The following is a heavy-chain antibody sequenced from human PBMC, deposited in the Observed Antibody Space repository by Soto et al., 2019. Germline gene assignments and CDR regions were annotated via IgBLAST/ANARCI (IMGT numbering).Heavy chain of an antibody. J-gene: IGHJ4*02. CDR2: ISGSGGST. CDR3: AKVGRRFLEWLSVLDY. CDR1: GFTFSSYG. V-gene: IGHV3-23*01. Sequence: GGSLRLSCAASGFTFSSYGMHWVRQAPGKGLEWVSAISGSGGSTYYADSVKGRFTISRDNSKNTLYLQMNSLRAEDTAVYYCAKVGRRFLEWLSVLDYWGQGTLVTVSS. D-gene: IGHD3-3*01.